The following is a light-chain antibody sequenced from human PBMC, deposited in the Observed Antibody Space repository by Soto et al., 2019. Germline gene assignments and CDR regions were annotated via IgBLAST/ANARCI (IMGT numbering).Light chain of an antibody. CDR3: QQSYSTLWT. Sequence: DIQMTQSPSSLSASVGDRVTITCRASQSITIYLNWYRQKPGEAPNLLIFGASTLQSGVPSRFSGSGSGTDFTLTISSLQPEDFATYYCQQSYSTLWTFGQGTKVDIK. CDR2: GAS. V-gene: IGKV1-39*01. J-gene: IGKJ1*01. CDR1: QSITIY.